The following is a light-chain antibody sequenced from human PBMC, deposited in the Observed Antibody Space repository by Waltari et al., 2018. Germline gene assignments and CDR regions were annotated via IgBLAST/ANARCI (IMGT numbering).Light chain of an antibody. CDR2: AAS. CDR1: QNIGNY. J-gene: IGKJ4*01. CDR3: QNRRNWPLLT. V-gene: IGKV3-11*01. Sequence: EVVLTQSPATLSLSPGDRATLSCRASQNIGNYLAWYQQKPGQAPRLLIQAASNRATGVPARCSGRGSATDFTLTISSLAPEDFAVYYCQNRRNWPLLTFGGGTKVEIK.